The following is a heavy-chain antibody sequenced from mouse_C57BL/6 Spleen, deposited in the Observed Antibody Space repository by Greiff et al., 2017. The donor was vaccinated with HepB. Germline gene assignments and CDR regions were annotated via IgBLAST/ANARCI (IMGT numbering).Heavy chain of an antibody. CDR1: GYAFSSYW. Sequence: VNVVESGAELVKPGASVKISCKASGYAFSSYWMNWVKQRPGKGLEWIGQIYPGDGDTNYNGKFKGKATLTADKSSSTAYMQLSSLTSEDSAVYFCARGDYYYGSLDYWGQGTTLTVSS. CDR2: IYPGDGDT. D-gene: IGHD1-1*01. V-gene: IGHV1-80*01. J-gene: IGHJ2*01. CDR3: ARGDYYYGSLDY.